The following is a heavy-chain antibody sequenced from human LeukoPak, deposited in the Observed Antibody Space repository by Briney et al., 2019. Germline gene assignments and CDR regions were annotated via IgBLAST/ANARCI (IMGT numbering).Heavy chain of an antibody. V-gene: IGHV3-21*01. CDR2: ISSSSSYI. D-gene: IGHD1-7*01. J-gene: IGHJ5*02. CDR1: GFTFSSYS. CDR3: ARDRLAYNWNYMILDP. Sequence: GSLRLSCAASGFTFSSYSMNWVRQAPGKGLEWVSSISSSSSYIYYADSVKGRFTISRDNAKNSLYLQMNSLRAEDTAVYYCARDRLAYNWNYMILDPWGQGTLVTVSS.